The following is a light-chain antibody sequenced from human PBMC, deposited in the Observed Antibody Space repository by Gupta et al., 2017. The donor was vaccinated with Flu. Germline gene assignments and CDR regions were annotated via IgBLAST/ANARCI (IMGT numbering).Light chain of an antibody. CDR1: NIGSKS. V-gene: IGLV3-21*02. CDR3: QVWDTSSAHVV. J-gene: IGLJ2*01. CDR2: DDS. Sequence: YVLTQPPSVAEAPGQTATITCAGNNIGSKSVHWYQQKPGQAPVLVVFDDSDRPSGIPERFSGSKSGSTATLTISRVEAGDEADYYCQVWDTSSAHVVFGGGTKVTVL.